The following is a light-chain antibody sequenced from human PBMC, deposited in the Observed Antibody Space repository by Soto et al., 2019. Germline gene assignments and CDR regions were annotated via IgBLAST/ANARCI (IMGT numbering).Light chain of an antibody. CDR1: QSVSSSY. CDR3: QQSGSSPLT. Sequence: EIVLTQSPGTLSLSPGERATLSCRASQSVSSSYLAWYQQKPGQAPRLLIYGASSRATGIPDRFSGSGSGTDFSLTISRLEPEDSAVYYCQQSGSSPLTFGGGTKVEIK. V-gene: IGKV3-20*01. J-gene: IGKJ4*01. CDR2: GAS.